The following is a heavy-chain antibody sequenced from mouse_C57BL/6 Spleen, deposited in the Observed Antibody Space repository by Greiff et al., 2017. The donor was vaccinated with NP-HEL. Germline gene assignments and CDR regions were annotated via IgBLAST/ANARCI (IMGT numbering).Heavy chain of an antibody. CDR2: IDPETGGT. CDR1: GYTFTDYE. J-gene: IGHJ2*01. D-gene: IGHD1-1*01. V-gene: IGHV1-15*01. CDR3: TREGTVVGQKNYFDY. Sequence: VQLQQSGAELVRPGASVTLSCKASGYTFTDYEMHWVKQTPVHGLEWIGAIDPETGGTAYNQKFKGKAILTADKSSSTAYMELRSLTSEDSAVYYCTREGTVVGQKNYFDYWGQGTTLTVSS.